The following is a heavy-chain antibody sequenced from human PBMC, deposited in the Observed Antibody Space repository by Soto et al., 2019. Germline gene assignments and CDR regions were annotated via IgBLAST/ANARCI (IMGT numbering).Heavy chain of an antibody. D-gene: IGHD2-2*01. J-gene: IGHJ5*02. CDR3: ARCAHIPNRSTSWYWWFDP. CDR2: ISAYNDNT. CDR1: GYTFTSYG. Sequence: QVQLVQSGAEVKKPGASVKVSCKASGYTFTSYGISWVRQAPGQGLEWMGWISAYNDNTNYAQKLQGRVTMTTDTSTSTAYMELRSLRSDDTAVYYCARCAHIPNRSTSWYWWFDPWGQGTLVTVSS. V-gene: IGHV1-18*01.